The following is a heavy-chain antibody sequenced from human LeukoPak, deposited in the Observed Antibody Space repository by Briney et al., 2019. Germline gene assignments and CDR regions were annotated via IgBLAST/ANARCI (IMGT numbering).Heavy chain of an antibody. D-gene: IGHD3-10*02. CDR2: ISSSGSTI. V-gene: IGHV3-48*03. Sequence: PGGSLRLSCTTSGFTFGDYATNWVRQAPGKGLEWVSYISSSGSTIYYADSVKGRFTISRDNAKNSLYLQMNSLRAEDTAVYYCAELGITMIGGVWGKGTTVTISS. J-gene: IGHJ6*04. CDR3: AELGITMIGGV. CDR1: GFTFGDYA.